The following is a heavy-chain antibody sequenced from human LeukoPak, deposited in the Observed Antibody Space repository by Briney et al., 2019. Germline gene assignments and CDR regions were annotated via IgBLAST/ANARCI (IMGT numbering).Heavy chain of an antibody. V-gene: IGHV3-30*01. Sequence: PGRSLRLSCAASGFTFSSYAMHWVRQAPVKGLEWVAFISFDGSNRNYADSVKGRFTISRDNSNNTLYLEMNSLRPEDTAIYYCARGAYSTGWVWGRGALVTVSS. CDR2: ISFDGSNR. J-gene: IGHJ4*02. CDR3: ARGAYSTGWV. D-gene: IGHD6-19*01. CDR1: GFTFSSYA.